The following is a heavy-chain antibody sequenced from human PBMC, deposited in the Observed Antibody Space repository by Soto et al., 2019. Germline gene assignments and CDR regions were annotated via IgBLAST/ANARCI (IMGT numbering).Heavy chain of an antibody. CDR3: VKGGDGQRWFDP. CDR2: IHYSGST. Sequence: SETLSLTCTVSGVSVSSGGHYWSWIRQHPGKGLEWIGYIHYSGSTYYTPSLTNRASLSLDTSKNQFSLKLTSVTAADTAAYDCVKGGDGQRWFDPWGQGTLVTVSS. V-gene: IGHV4-31*03. CDR1: GVSVSSGGHY. J-gene: IGHJ5*01. D-gene: IGHD3-16*01.